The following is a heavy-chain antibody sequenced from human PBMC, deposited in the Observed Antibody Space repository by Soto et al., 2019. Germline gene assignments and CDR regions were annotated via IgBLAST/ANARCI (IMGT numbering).Heavy chain of an antibody. V-gene: IGHV3-74*01. CDR1: GFTFSSYW. CDR3: ATTSLVVPAATREDY. CDR2: INSDGSST. J-gene: IGHJ4*02. Sequence: EVQLVESGGGLVQPGGSLRLSCAASGFTFSSYWMHWVRQAPGKGLVWVSRINSDGSSTSYADSVKGRFTISRDNAKNTVYLQMNSLRAEDTAVYYCATTSLVVPAATREDYWGQGTLVTVSS. D-gene: IGHD2-15*01.